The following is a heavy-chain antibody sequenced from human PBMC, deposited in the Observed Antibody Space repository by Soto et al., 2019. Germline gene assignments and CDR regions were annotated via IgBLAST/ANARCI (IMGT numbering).Heavy chain of an antibody. D-gene: IGHD3-3*01. J-gene: IGHJ4*02. V-gene: IGHV3-66*01. CDR3: ARDTYDDY. CDR2: IYSGGRT. CDR1: GVTVSNNY. Sequence: EVQLVESGGGLVQPGGSLRLSCAASGVTVSNNYMSWVRQAPGKGLEWVSVIYSGGRTYYADSVKGRFNISRDSSKNTLYLQMNSLRAEDTAVYYCARDTYDDYRGQGTLVTVSS.